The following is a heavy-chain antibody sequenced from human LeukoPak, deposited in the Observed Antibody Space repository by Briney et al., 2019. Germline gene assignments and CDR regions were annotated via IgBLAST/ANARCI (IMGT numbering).Heavy chain of an antibody. D-gene: IGHD6-13*01. CDR3: ARLPGIAAAWFDP. J-gene: IGHJ5*02. CDR2: IYYSGST. Sequence: PSETLSLTCAVSGGSISSSSRYWGWIRQPPGKGLEWIGYIYYSGSTYYNPSLKSRVTISVDTSKDQFSLKLTSVTAADTAVYYCARLPGIAAAWFDPWGQGTLVTVSS. V-gene: IGHV4-39*01. CDR1: GGSISSSSRY.